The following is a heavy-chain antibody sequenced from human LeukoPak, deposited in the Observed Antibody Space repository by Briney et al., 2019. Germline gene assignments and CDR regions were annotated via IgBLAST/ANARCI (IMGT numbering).Heavy chain of an antibody. J-gene: IGHJ4*02. CDR3: ARDSPVVRGAFDY. CDR1: GLTLSGYW. V-gene: IGHV3-53*01. Sequence: PGGSLRLSCSASGLTLSGYWMHWVRQIPGKGLEWVSVIHSGGSMYYADSVKGRFTISRDKSKNTLYLQMNNLRTDDTAIYYCARDSPVVRGAFDYWGQGTLVTVSS. D-gene: IGHD3-10*01. CDR2: IHSGGSM.